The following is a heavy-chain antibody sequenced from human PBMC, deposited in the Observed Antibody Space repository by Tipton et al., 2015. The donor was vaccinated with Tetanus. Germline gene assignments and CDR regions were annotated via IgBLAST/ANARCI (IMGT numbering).Heavy chain of an antibody. CDR2: TYDSGRI. CDR3: AGYRVGWGGRGY. Sequence: TLSLTCTVSGGSMRGDHWSWIRQPPGKGLEWLGDTYDSGRINYNPSLKSRVTISVDASRNQFSLTLNSVTAADTAVYFCAGYRVGWGGRGYWGQGTLVTVSS. V-gene: IGHV4-59*01. J-gene: IGHJ4*02. D-gene: IGHD5-24*01. CDR1: GGSMRGDH.